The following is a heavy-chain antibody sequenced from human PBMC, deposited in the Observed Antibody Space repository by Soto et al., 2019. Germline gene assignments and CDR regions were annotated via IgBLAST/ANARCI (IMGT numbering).Heavy chain of an antibody. CDR1: GDSIISSDFY. D-gene: IGHD3-3*02. CDR3: ARHSLAIRKNNWFDP. Sequence: SETLSLTCTVSGDSIISSDFYWGWVRQPPGKGLEWIGSIFYLGSSYYNPSLKGRVTMSVDTSKNQFSLRLRSVTAADTALYFCARHSLAIRKNNWFDPWGQGIMVTVSS. V-gene: IGHV4-39*01. CDR2: IFYLGSS. J-gene: IGHJ5*02.